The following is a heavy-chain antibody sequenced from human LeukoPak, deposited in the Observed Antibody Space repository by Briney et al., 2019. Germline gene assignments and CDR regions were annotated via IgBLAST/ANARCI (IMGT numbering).Heavy chain of an antibody. CDR2: IYYSGST. V-gene: IGHV4-30-4*01. J-gene: IGHJ6*02. Sequence: SETLSLTCNVSGGSISSGDYCWSWIRQPPGKGLEWIGYIYYSGSTYYNPSLKSRVSISVDTSKNQFSLRVSSVTDADTAVYYCARAVPSYYYAMDVWGQGTTVTVSS. CDR3: ARAVPSYYYAMDV. CDR1: GGSISSGDYC.